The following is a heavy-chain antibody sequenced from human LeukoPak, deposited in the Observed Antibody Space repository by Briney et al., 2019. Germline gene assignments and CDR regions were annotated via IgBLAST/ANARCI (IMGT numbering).Heavy chain of an antibody. J-gene: IGHJ6*02. CDR3: AKGDEYNNGALGGMDV. Sequence: GGSLRLSCAASGFIFSSYSMNWVRQAPGKGLEWVSYISGSSSTICYADSVKGRFTISRDNAKNSLYLQMNSLRAEDTAVYYCAKGDEYNNGALGGMDVWGQGTTVTVSS. CDR2: ISGSSSTI. CDR1: GFIFSSYS. D-gene: IGHD5-18*01. V-gene: IGHV3-48*01.